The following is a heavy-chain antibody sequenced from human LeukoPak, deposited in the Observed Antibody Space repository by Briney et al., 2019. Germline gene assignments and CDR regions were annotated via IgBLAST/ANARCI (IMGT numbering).Heavy chain of an antibody. CDR3: ARDVDYYDSSGYYYDFDY. Sequence: ASVKVSCKASGYTFTGYHMHWVRQAPGQGLEWMGWINPNSGGTNYAQKFQGRVTMTRDKSISTAYMELSRLRSDDTAVYYCARDVDYYDSSGYYYDFDYWGRGTLVTVSS. D-gene: IGHD3-22*01. CDR1: GYTFTGYH. J-gene: IGHJ4*02. CDR2: INPNSGGT. V-gene: IGHV1-2*02.